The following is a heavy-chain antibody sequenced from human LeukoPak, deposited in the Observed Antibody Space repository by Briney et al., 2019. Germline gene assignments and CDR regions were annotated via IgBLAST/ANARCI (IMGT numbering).Heavy chain of an antibody. Sequence: PGGSLRLSCAASGFTFSSYEMNWVRQAPGKGLEWVSYISSSGSTIYYADSVKGRFTISRDNAKDSLYLQMNGLRAEDTAVYYCAREAPGTFDIWGQGTMVTVSS. D-gene: IGHD6-13*01. CDR1: GFTFSSYE. V-gene: IGHV3-48*03. CDR3: AREAPGTFDI. J-gene: IGHJ3*02. CDR2: ISSSGSTI.